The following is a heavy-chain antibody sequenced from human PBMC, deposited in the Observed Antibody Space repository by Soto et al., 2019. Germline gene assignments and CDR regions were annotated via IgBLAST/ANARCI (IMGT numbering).Heavy chain of an antibody. D-gene: IGHD3-22*01. J-gene: IGHJ3*02. V-gene: IGHV4-31*03. CDR3: ARSSDSYYYDSSGYYMVGAFDI. Sequence: QVQLQESGPGLVKPSQTLSLTCTVSGGSISSGGYYWSWIRQHPGKGLEWIGYIYYSGSTYYNPSRKSRVTISVDTSKNQFSLKLSSVTAADTAVYYCARSSDSYYYDSSGYYMVGAFDIWGQGTMVTVSS. CDR1: GGSISSGGYY. CDR2: IYYSGST.